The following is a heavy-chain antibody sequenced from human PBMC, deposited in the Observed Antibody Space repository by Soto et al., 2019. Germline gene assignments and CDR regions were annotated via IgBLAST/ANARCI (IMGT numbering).Heavy chain of an antibody. D-gene: IGHD3-10*01. CDR2: ISGSGGST. CDR1: GFTFSSYA. V-gene: IGHV3-23*01. Sequence: EVQLLESGGGLVQPGGSLRLSCAASGFTFSSYAMSWVRQAPGKGLEWVSAISGSGGSTYYADSMKGRFTISRDNSKNTLYLQMNSLRAEDTAVYYCAKDCYGSGSYYLDAFDIWGQGTMVTVSS. CDR3: AKDCYGSGSYYLDAFDI. J-gene: IGHJ3*02.